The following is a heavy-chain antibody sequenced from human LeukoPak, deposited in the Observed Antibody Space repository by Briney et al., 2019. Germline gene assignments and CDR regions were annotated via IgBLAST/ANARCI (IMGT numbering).Heavy chain of an antibody. CDR1: GFTFSSYA. V-gene: IGHV3-64*01. D-gene: IGHD3-3*01. CDR3: ARAYYDFWSGYQGYYYYYMDV. J-gene: IGHJ6*03. CDR2: ISSNGGST. Sequence: GGSLRLSCAASGFTFSSYAMHWVRQAPGKGLEYVSAISSNGGSTYYANSVKGRFTISRDNSKNTLHLQMGSLRAEDMAVYYCARAYYDFWSGYQGYYYYYMDVWGKGTTVTVSS.